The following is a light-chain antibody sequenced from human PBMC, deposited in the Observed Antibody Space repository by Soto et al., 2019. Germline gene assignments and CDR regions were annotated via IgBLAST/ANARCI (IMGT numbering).Light chain of an antibody. J-gene: IGKJ2*01. CDR3: HHYGSSPPYT. CDR1: ETITNND. Sequence: PGERATVSCRASETITNNDLAWYQQKPGQAPRLLLYGASTRPTGIPDRFSGSGSGTDFTLTIDRLEPEDFAVYFRHHYGSSPPYTFGQGTKLDIK. CDR2: GAS. V-gene: IGKV3-20*01.